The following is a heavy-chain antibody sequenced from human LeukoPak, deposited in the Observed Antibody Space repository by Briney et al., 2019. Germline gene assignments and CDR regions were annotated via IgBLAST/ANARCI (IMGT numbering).Heavy chain of an antibody. J-gene: IGHJ1*01. CDR1: GFTFSSYW. Sequence: GGSLRLSCAASGFTFSSYWMHWVRQAPGKGLVWVSRINSDGSSTSYADSVKGRFTISRDNAKNTLYLQMNSLRAEDTAVYYCAKDLGVGATPEYFQHWGQGTLVTVSS. V-gene: IGHV3-74*01. CDR2: INSDGSST. D-gene: IGHD1-26*01. CDR3: AKDLGVGATPEYFQH.